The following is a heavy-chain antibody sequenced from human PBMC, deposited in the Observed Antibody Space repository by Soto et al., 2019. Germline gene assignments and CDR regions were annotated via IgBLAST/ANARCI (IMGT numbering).Heavy chain of an antibody. J-gene: IGHJ6*02. V-gene: IGHV3-33*01. CDR3: ARVAGDDGGNAPLYYGMDV. CDR2: IWYDGDNK. D-gene: IGHD4-17*01. CDR1: GFTFNRYG. Sequence: QVQLVESGGGVVQPGRPLRLSCAASGFTFNRYGMHWVRQAPGKVLEWVAVIWYDGDNKYYADSVKGRFTISRDKSKNTLYLQMNSLRAEDTAVYHCARVAGDDGGNAPLYYGMDVWGQGTTVTVSS.